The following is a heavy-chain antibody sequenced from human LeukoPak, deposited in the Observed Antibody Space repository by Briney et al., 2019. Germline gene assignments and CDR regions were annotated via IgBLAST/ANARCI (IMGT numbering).Heavy chain of an antibody. CDR3: ARTTEGGYTYGYFYYYYMDV. V-gene: IGHV4-39*07. Sequence: SENLSLTSSVSAGSISSSNHYWGWTRQPPGKRLERIGGMCYRGSTYHNPSLKSRVTISVDTSKNQFSLKLTSVTAADTAVYYCARTTEGGYTYGYFYYYYMDVWGKGTTVTISS. CDR2: MCYRGST. CDR1: AGSISSSNHY. J-gene: IGHJ6*03. D-gene: IGHD5-18*01.